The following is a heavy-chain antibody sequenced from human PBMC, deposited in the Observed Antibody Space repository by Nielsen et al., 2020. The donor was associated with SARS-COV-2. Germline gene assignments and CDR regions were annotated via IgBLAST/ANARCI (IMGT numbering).Heavy chain of an antibody. CDR2: IYYSGST. D-gene: IGHD1-26*01. CDR3: AREEQADAFDI. CDR1: GDSMRDNNYY. Sequence: SETLSLTCTVSGDSMRDNNYYWAFIRQHPGKDLEWIGYIYYSGSTYYNPSLKSRVTISVDTSKNQFSLKLSSVTAADTAVYYCAREEQADAFDIWGQGTMVTVSS. V-gene: IGHV4-31*02. J-gene: IGHJ3*02.